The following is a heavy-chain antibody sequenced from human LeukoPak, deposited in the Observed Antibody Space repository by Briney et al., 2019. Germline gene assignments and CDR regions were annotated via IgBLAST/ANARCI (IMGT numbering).Heavy chain of an antibody. CDR2: IKEDGSEK. D-gene: IGHD1-20*01. V-gene: IGHV3-7*01. Sequence: GGSLSLSCAPSGFSFSRYCMSWVRQAPGKGLEWVANIKEDGSEKYYVHSVKGRFTISRDNAKNSLYLQMNSLRGDDTAVYYCARNNWNDPFDYWGQGTLVTVSS. CDR3: ARNNWNDPFDY. CDR1: GFSFSRYC. J-gene: IGHJ4*02.